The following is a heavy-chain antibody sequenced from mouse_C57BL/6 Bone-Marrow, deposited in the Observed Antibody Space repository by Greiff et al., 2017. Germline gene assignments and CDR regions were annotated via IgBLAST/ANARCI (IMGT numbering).Heavy chain of an antibody. CDR2: IYPRSGNT. J-gene: IGHJ4*01. Sequence: VQLQQSGAELARPGASVKLSCKASGYTFTSYGISWVKQRPGQGLEWIGEIYPRSGNTYYNEKFKGKATLTADKSSSTAYMELRSLTSEDSAVYFCARKGFLLLLDDWGQGTSVTVSS. D-gene: IGHD1-1*02. V-gene: IGHV1-81*01. CDR3: ARKGFLLLLDD. CDR1: GYTFTSYG.